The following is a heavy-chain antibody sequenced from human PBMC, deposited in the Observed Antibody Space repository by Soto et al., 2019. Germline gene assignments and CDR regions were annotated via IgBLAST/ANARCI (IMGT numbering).Heavy chain of an antibody. J-gene: IGHJ5*02. D-gene: IGHD6-13*01. Sequence: PSETLSLTCTVSGGSISSYYWSWIRQPPGKGLEWIGYIYYSGSTTYNPSLKSRVTISVDTSKNQFSLKLSSVTAADTAVYYCASDLSGVYIRSWYLVPPDNNWFDPWGQGTLVTVSS. CDR1: GGSISSYY. V-gene: IGHV4-59*01. CDR2: IYYSGST. CDR3: ASDLSGVYIRSWYLVPPDNNWFDP.